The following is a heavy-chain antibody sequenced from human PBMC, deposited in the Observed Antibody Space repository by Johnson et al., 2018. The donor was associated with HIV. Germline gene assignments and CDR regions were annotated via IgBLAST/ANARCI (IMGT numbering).Heavy chain of an antibody. V-gene: IGHV3-7*03. D-gene: IGHD3-10*01. J-gene: IGHJ3*02. CDR2: IKEDGSER. Sequence: VQLVESGGGLVKPGGSLRVSCAASGFTFSNAWMNWVRQAPGKGLECVANIKEDGSERYYADSVRGRFAISRDNARNSVFLQMNSLRTEDTAVYYCARPIVRGASDIWGQGTMVTVSP. CDR1: GFTFSNAW. CDR3: ARPIVRGASDI.